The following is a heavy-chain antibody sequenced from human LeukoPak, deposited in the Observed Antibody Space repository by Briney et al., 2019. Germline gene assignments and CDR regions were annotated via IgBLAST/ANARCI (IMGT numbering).Heavy chain of an antibody. J-gene: IGHJ5*01. D-gene: IGHD3/OR15-3a*01. CDR1: GASISSYS. V-gene: IGHV4-59*08. Sequence: SETLSLTHTVSGASISSYSWSWIRQPPGKGLEWIGYIYYTGSTNYNPSLKSRVTISMDTSKNQFSLRLTSVTAADTAVYYCARLLSPVALVIDSWGQGTLVTVSS. CDR2: IYYTGST. CDR3: ARLLSPVALVIDS.